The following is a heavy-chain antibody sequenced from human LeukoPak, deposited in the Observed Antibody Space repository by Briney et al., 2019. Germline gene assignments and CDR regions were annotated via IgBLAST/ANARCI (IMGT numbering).Heavy chain of an antibody. Sequence: ASVKVSCKASGYTFTGYYMHWVRQAAGQGLEWMGWMNPDSGNTGYARNFQGRVTMTRNTSISTAYMELSSLRSEDTAVYYCARYITMVRGGSWFDPWGQGTLVTVSS. D-gene: IGHD3-10*01. CDR2: MNPDSGNT. J-gene: IGHJ5*02. CDR3: ARYITMVRGGSWFDP. CDR1: GYTFTGYY. V-gene: IGHV1-8*02.